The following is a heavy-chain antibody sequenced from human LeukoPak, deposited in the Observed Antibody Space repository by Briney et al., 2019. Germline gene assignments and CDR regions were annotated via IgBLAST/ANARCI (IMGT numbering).Heavy chain of an antibody. CDR3: ARPSTYSCGWFYFDY. CDR2: ISSSSYT. CDR1: GFSFSDYY. V-gene: IGHV3-11*03. D-gene: IGHD6-19*01. J-gene: IGHJ4*02. Sequence: GGSLRLSFAASGFSFSDYYMSWIRQAPGKGLEWVSYISSSSYTNYADSVKGRFTISRDNAKNSLYLQMNSLRAEDTAVYYCARPSTYSCGWFYFDYWGQGTLVTVSS.